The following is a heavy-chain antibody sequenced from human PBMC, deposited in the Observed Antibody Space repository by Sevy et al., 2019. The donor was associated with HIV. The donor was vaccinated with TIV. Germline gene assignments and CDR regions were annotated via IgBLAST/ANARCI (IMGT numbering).Heavy chain of an antibody. J-gene: IGHJ4*02. CDR1: GFTFSSYA. Sequence: GGSLRLSCAASGFTFSSYAMSWVRQAPGKGLEWVSAISGSGGSTYYADSVKGRFTISRDNSKNTLYLQMNSLRAEDTAVYYCAKSHGAMVRGVIGSGIDYWGQGTLVTFSS. CDR3: AKSHGAMVRGVIGSGIDY. V-gene: IGHV3-23*01. D-gene: IGHD3-10*01. CDR2: ISGSGGST.